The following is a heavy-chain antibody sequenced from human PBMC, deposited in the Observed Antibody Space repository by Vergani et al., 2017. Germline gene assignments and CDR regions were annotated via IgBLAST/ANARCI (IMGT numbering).Heavy chain of an antibody. Sequence: EVQLVESGGGLVQPGGSLRLSCAASGFTVSSNYMSWVRQAPGKGLEWVSVIYSGGSTYYADSVKGRFTISRDNSKNTLYLQMNSLRAEDTAVYYCARGVAYCGGDCPYYFDYWGQGTLVTVSS. CDR3: ARGVAYCGGDCPYYFDY. V-gene: IGHV3-66*02. J-gene: IGHJ4*02. CDR2: IYSGGST. D-gene: IGHD2-21*01. CDR1: GFTVSSNY.